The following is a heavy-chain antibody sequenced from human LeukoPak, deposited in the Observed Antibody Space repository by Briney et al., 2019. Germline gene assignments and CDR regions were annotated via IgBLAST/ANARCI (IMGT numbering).Heavy chain of an antibody. CDR1: GGSISSGSYY. V-gene: IGHV4-61*02. Sequence: SEALSLTCTVSGGSISSGSYYWSWIRQPAGKGLEWIGRIYTSGSTNYNPSLKSRVTISVDTSKNQFSLKLSSVTAADTAVYYCARCGDSSGYYYLSFDYWGQGTLVTVSS. D-gene: IGHD3-22*01. CDR2: IYTSGST. CDR3: ARCGDSSGYYYLSFDY. J-gene: IGHJ4*02.